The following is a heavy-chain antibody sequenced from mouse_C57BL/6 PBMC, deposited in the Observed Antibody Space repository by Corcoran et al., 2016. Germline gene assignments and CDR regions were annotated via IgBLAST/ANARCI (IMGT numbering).Heavy chain of an antibody. J-gene: IGHJ4*01. V-gene: IGHV9-3*01. Sequence: QIQLVQSGPELKKPGETVKISCKASGYTFTTYGMSWVKQAPGKGLKWMGWINTYSGVPTYADDFKGRFAFSLETSASTAYLQINNLKNEDTATYFCARPYGDYDSMAYWGQGTSVTVSS. D-gene: IGHD2-4*01. CDR2: INTYSGVP. CDR1: GYTFTTYG. CDR3: ARPYGDYDSMAY.